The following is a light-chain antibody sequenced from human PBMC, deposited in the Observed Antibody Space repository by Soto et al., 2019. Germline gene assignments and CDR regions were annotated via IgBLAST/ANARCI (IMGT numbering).Light chain of an antibody. J-gene: IGLJ3*02. CDR2: DVS. CDR1: SSDIGSQNF. V-gene: IGLV2-14*03. CDR3: SSYTSSTSVV. Sequence: QSALTQPASVSGSPGQSITISCTGISSDIGSQNFVSWYQQHPGKAPKLIISDVSNRPSGVSNRFSGSKSGNTASLTLSGLQAEDEADYYCSSYTSSTSVVFGGGTKLTVL.